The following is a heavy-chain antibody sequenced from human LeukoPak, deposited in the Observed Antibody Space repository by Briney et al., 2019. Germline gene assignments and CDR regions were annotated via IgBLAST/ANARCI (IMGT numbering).Heavy chain of an antibody. CDR2: ISVYNGNT. D-gene: IGHD6-13*01. Sequence: ASVKVSCKTSGYTFMNYGISWVRQAPGQGLEWMGWISVYNGNTKYAQKFQGRVTMTTDTSAKTAYMELRSLRSDDTAVYYCARTMQRSNIAEFAPWGQGTLVTVSS. V-gene: IGHV1-18*01. CDR1: GYTFMNYG. CDR3: ARTMQRSNIAEFAP. J-gene: IGHJ5*02.